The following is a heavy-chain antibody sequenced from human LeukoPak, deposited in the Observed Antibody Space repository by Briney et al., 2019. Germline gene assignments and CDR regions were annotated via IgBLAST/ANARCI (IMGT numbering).Heavy chain of an antibody. CDR1: GYTFTGYY. V-gene: IGHV1-69*13. CDR3: ARAPSGITIFGVVYYYFDY. J-gene: IGHJ4*02. Sequence: GASVKVSCKASGYTFTGYYMHWVRQAPGQGLEWMGGIIPTFGTANYAQKFQGRVTITADESTGTAYMELSSLRSEDTAVYYCARAPSGITIFGVVYYYFDYWGQGTLVTVSS. CDR2: IIPTFGTA. D-gene: IGHD3-3*01.